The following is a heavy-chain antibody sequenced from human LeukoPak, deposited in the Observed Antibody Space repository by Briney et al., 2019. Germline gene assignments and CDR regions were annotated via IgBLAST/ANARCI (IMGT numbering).Heavy chain of an antibody. CDR1: GFTVSSNY. D-gene: IGHD3-10*01. CDR2: IYSGGST. CDR3: ARDRTKDGVRWFDP. V-gene: IGHV3-66*01. Sequence: GGSLRLSCAASGFTVSSNYMSWVRQAPGKGLEWVSVIYSGGSTYYADSVKGRFTISRDNSKNTLYLQMNSLRAEDTAVYYCARDRTKDGVRWFDPWGQGTLVTVSS. J-gene: IGHJ5*02.